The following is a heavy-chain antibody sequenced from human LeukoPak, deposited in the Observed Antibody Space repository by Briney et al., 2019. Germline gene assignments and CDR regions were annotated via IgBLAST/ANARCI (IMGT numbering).Heavy chain of an antibody. V-gene: IGHV4-39*01. D-gene: IGHD3-9*01. CDR3: ARAKGVLRYFDWFDGKYYFDY. CDR1: GGSISNNNYF. CDR2: SYYSGST. J-gene: IGHJ4*02. Sequence: SETLSLTCTVSGGSISNNNYFWGWIRQPPGKGLEWIGSSYYSGSTYYNPSLKSRVTISVDTSKNQFSLKLSSVTAADTAVYYCARAKGVLRYFDWFDGKYYFDYWGQGTLVTVSS.